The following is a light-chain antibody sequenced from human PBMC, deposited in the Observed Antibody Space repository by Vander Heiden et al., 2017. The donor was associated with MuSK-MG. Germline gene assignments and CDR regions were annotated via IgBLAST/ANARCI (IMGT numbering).Light chain of an antibody. CDR2: AAS. CDR3: QQSDSTPPST. J-gene: IGKJ2*01. V-gene: IGKV1-39*01. Sequence: DIQMTQSPYSLSASVGDRVTITCRASQSISSYLNWYKQKPGKAPKLLIYAASSLQSGVPSRFSGSGSGTVFTLSISSLQPEDFATYYCQQSDSTPPSTFGQGTKLEIK. CDR1: QSISSY.